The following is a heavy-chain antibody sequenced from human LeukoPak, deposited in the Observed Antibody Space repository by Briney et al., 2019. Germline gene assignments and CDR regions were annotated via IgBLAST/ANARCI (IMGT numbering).Heavy chain of an antibody. V-gene: IGHV3-30*04. J-gene: IGHJ4*02. CDR3: ARGRQSYYIKTTYYFDY. D-gene: IGHD3-10*01. CDR1: GFTFSSYA. CDR2: ISYDGSNK. Sequence: GRSLRLSCAASGFTFSSYAMHWVRQAPGKGLEWVAVISYDGSNKYYADSVKGRFTISRDNSKNTLYLQMNSLRAEDTAVYYCARGRQSYYIKTTYYFDYWGQGTLVTVSS.